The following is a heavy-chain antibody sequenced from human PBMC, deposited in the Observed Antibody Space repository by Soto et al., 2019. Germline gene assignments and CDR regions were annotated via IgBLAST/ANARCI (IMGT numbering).Heavy chain of an antibody. CDR2: IYYSGNT. J-gene: IGHJ4*02. Sequence: SETLALSCTVSGGSIRSHYWSWIRQPPGKGLEWIGYIYYSGNTNYNSSLKSRLTISVDTSKNEFSLKLSSVTAADTAVYYCARGGWSLDYWGQGTLVTVSS. CDR3: ARGGWSLDY. D-gene: IGHD6-19*01. CDR1: GGSIRSHY. V-gene: IGHV4-59*11.